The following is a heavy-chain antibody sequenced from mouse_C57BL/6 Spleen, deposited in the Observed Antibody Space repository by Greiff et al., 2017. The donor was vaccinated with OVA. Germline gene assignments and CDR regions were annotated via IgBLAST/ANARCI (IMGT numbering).Heavy chain of an antibody. CDR2: IHPNSGST. V-gene: IGHV1-64*01. CDR1: GYTFTSYW. CDR3: ARPYYSNYGAIVY. J-gene: IGHJ4*01. D-gene: IGHD2-5*01. Sequence: QVQLQQPGAELVKPGASVKLSCKASGYTFTSYWMHWVKQRPGQGLEWIGMIHPNSGSTNYNEKFKSKATLTVDKSSSTAYMQLSSLTSEDSAVYYCARPYYSNYGAIVYWGHETSVTVSS.